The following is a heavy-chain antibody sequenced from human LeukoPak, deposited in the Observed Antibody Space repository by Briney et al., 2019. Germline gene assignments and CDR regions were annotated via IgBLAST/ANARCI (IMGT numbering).Heavy chain of an antibody. V-gene: IGHV3-23*01. J-gene: IGHJ4*02. Sequence: PGGSLRLSCAASGFTFSSYAMSWVRQAPGKGLEWVSAISGSSGSTYYADSVKGRFTISRDNSKNTLYLQMNSLRAEDTAVYYCAKDYGYYDSSGYSTFLDYWGQGTLVTVSS. D-gene: IGHD3-22*01. CDR1: GFTFSSYA. CDR3: AKDYGYYDSSGYSTFLDY. CDR2: ISGSSGST.